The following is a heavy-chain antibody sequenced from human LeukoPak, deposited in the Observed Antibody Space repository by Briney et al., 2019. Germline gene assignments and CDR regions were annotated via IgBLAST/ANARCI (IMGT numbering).Heavy chain of an antibody. Sequence: PSQTLSLTCTVSGGSISSGNYYWSWIRQPAGTGLEWIGRIYTTESTDYNPSLKSRVTILLDTPKNQFSLNLNSVTAADTAVYYCARALPGGAFDIWGQGTTATVSS. D-gene: IGHD4-23*01. V-gene: IGHV4-61*02. J-gene: IGHJ3*02. CDR1: GGSISSGNYY. CDR3: ARALPGGAFDI. CDR2: IYTTEST.